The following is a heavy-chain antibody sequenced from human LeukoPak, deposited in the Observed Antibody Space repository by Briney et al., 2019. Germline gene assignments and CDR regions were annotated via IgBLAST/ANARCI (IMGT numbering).Heavy chain of an antibody. J-gene: IGHJ5*02. CDR3: ARWMSGSNWGFDP. Sequence: GRSLRLSCAASGFTFSTYGMHWVRQAPGKGLEWVAVISYDGSNKYYADSVKGRFTISRDNSKNTLYLQMNSLRADDTALYYCARWMSGSNWGFDPWGQGTLVTVSS. CDR1: GFTFSTYG. V-gene: IGHV3-30*03. D-gene: IGHD5-24*01. CDR2: ISYDGSNK.